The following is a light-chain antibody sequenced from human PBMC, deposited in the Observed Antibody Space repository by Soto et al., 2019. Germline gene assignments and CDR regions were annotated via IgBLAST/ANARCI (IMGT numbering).Light chain of an antibody. V-gene: IGKV1-27*01. CDR2: AAS. CDR3: QQYGSSPFT. CDR1: QGFSNF. Sequence: DIQMTQSPSSLSASVGDRVTITCRASQGFSNFLAWYQQKSGKVPKLLIYAASTLQSGVPSRFSGSGSGTDFTLTISSLQPEDVATYYCQQYGSSPFTFGPGTKVDIK. J-gene: IGKJ3*01.